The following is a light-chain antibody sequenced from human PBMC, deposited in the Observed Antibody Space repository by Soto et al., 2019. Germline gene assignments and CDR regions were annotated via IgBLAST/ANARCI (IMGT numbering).Light chain of an antibody. J-gene: IGLJ3*02. CDR3: AAWDDSLKGGV. V-gene: IGLV1-44*01. CDR1: SSNTESNT. CDR2: STN. Sequence: QSVVTQPPSASGTPGQRVTISCSGSSSNTESNTVNWYQQLPGTAPKLLIYSTNQRPSGVPDRFSGSKSGTSASLAISGLQSEDEADYYCAAWDDSLKGGVFGGGTKLTVL.